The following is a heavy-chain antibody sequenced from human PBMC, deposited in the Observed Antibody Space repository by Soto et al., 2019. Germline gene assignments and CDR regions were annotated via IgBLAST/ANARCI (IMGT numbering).Heavy chain of an antibody. CDR1: GYTFTSHC. D-gene: IGHD3-22*01. V-gene: IGHV1-18*01. CDR2: ISAYNGNT. Sequence: ASVKVSCKASGYTFTSHCISWVRQASGQGLEWMGWISAYNGNTNYAQKLQGRVTMTTDTSTSTAYMELRSLRSDDTAVYYCARDRRPYYYDSSGYYPHYWGQGTLVTV. J-gene: IGHJ4*02. CDR3: ARDRRPYYYDSSGYYPHY.